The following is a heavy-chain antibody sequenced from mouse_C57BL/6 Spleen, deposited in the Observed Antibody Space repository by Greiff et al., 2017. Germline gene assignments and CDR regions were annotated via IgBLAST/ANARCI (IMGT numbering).Heavy chain of an antibody. CDR3: AASVVAFDY. CDR1: GYAFTNYL. Sequence: VQLQQSGAELVRPGTSVKVSCKASGYAFTNYLIEWVKQRPGQGLEWIGVINPGSGGTNYNEKFKGKATLTADKSSSTAYMQLSSLTYEDSAVYFCAASVVAFDYWGQGTTLTVSS. V-gene: IGHV1-54*01. J-gene: IGHJ2*01. CDR2: INPGSGGT. D-gene: IGHD1-1*01.